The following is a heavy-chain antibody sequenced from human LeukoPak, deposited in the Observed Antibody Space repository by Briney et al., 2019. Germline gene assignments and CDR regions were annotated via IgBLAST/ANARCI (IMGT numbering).Heavy chain of an antibody. Sequence: PGGSLRLSCVASGITFSNYAVSWVRQAPDKGLDWVSVISGSAHKIRYADSVKGRFTISRDNSENIVYLQLNNLRAEGTAVYYCAGRVTGYSSGYVYWGQGTLVTVSS. CDR1: GITFSNYA. CDR3: AGRVTGYSSGYVY. D-gene: IGHD5-18*01. J-gene: IGHJ4*02. V-gene: IGHV3-23*01. CDR2: ISGSAHKI.